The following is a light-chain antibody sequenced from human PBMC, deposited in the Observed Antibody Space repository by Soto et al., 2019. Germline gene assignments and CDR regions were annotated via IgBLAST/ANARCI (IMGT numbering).Light chain of an antibody. V-gene: IGLV4-60*03. CDR2: VEGGGGY. CDR1: SGLSNYI. J-gene: IGLJ3*02. CDR3: ETGDKNFRV. Sequence: QPVLTQSSSASASLGSSVVLTCTLSSGLSNYIIAWHQQQPGKAPRYLMKVEGGGGYNKGSGVPDRFSGSSSGPDRYLTISNLQSEDEADYYCETGDKNFRVFGGGTKVTVL.